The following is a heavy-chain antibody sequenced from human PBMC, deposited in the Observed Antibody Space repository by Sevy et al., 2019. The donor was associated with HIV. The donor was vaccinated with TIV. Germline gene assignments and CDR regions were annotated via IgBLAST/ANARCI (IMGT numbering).Heavy chain of an antibody. CDR3: VKGTQGYSGSYFSGEGPDY. D-gene: IGHD1-26*01. CDR2: ISSNGGST. V-gene: IGHV3-64D*06. J-gene: IGHJ4*02. Sequence: GGSLRLSCSASGFTFSSYAMHWVRQAPGKGLEYVSAISSNGGSTYYADSVKGRFTISRDNSKNTLYLQMSSLRAEDTAVYYCVKGTQGYSGSYFSGEGPDYWGQGTLVTVSS. CDR1: GFTFSSYA.